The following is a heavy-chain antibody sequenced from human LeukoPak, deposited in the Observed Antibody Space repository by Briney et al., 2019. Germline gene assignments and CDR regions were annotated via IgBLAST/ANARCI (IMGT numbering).Heavy chain of an antibody. CDR1: GYTFTSYG. CDR3: ARALRVPAAPYYYYGMDV. V-gene: IGHV1-18*01. CDR2: ISAYNGNT. J-gene: IGHJ6*02. Sequence: VASVKVSCKASGYTFTSYGISWVRQAPGQGLEWMGWISAYNGNTDYAQKLQGRLTMTTDTSTSTAYMELRSLRSDDTAVYYCARALRVPAAPYYYYGMDVWGQGTTVTVSS. D-gene: IGHD2-2*01.